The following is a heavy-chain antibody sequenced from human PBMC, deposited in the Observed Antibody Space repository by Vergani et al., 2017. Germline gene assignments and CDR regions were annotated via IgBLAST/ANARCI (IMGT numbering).Heavy chain of an antibody. V-gene: IGHV4-59*01. CDR1: GGSISSYY. CDR3: ARWAIVPAAGYYYYYYMDV. CDR2: IYYSGST. D-gene: IGHD2-2*01. J-gene: IGHJ6*03. Sequence: QVQLQESGPGLVKPSETLSLTCTVSGGSISSYYWSWIRQPPGKGLEWIGYIYYSGSTNYNPSLKSRVTIAVDTSKNQFSLKLSSVTAADTAVYYWARWAIVPAAGYYYYYYMDVWGKGTTVTVSS.